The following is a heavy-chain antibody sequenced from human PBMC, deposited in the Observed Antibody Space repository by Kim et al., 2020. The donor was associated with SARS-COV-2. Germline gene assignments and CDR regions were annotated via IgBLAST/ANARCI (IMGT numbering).Heavy chain of an antibody. CDR2: MDYSGRS. Sequence: SETLSLTCTVSGGSISSSSYYWGWIRQPPGMGLEWIGSMDYSGRSYDNSAHKSRATISADTTNNQFSLMHSPVAAADTALYYGAGWGCYVAWRQGILVT. V-gene: IGHV4-39*01. CDR3: AGWGCYVA. CDR1: GGSISSSSYY. D-gene: IGHD1-26*01. J-gene: IGHJ5*02.